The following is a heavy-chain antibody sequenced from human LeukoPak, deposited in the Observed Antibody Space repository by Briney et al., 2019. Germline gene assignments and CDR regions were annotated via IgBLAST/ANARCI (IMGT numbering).Heavy chain of an antibody. CDR1: GFTVSPHW. V-gene: IGHV3-7*01. CDR2: IKQDGSEI. J-gene: IGHJ4*02. Sequence: PGGSLRLSCAASGFTVSPHWMSWVRQPPGKGLEWVAMIKQDGSEIYYVDSVKGRFTISRDNAENSLYLQMNSLRAEDTAVYYCARDLGDYYGSDWGQGTLVTVSS. CDR3: ARDLGDYYGSD. D-gene: IGHD3-10*01.